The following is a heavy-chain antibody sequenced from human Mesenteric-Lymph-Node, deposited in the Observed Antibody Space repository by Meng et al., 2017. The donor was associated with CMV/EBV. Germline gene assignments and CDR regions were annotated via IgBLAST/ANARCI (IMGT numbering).Heavy chain of an antibody. CDR2: INWNGGSV. CDR1: GFSFDDYG. J-gene: IGHJ6*02. V-gene: IGHV3-20*04. D-gene: IGHD6-6*01. Sequence: GGSLRLSCVASGFSFDDYGMNWVRQGPGKGLEWVSGINWNGGSVSYVDSVKGRFSISRDNAKNSLYLQMNSLRVEDTALYYCTRVKGRGSSPANGMDVWGQGTTVTVSS. CDR3: TRVKGRGSSPANGMDV.